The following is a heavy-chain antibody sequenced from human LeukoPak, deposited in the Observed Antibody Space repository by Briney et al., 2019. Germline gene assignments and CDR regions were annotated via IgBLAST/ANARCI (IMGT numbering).Heavy chain of an antibody. CDR2: ISGSGGST. Sequence: GGSLRLSCAASRFTFSGYAMNWVRQAPGKGLEWVSGISGSGGSTYYADSVKGRFTISRDNSKNTLYLQMNSLRAEDTAVYYCAKDLGYDPFDYWGQGTLVTVSS. CDR3: AKDLGYDPFDY. J-gene: IGHJ4*02. D-gene: IGHD5-12*01. V-gene: IGHV3-23*01. CDR1: RFTFSGYA.